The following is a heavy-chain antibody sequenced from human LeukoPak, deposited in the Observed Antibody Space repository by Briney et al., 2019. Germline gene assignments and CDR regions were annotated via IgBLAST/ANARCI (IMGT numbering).Heavy chain of an antibody. V-gene: IGHV3-48*03. D-gene: IGHD4-17*01. CDR3: ARDDDYGDY. Sequence: GGSLRLPREASGYTFSRYEMNWARQAPGKGLEWVSYISSSGSTIYYADSVKGRFTISRDNAKKSVYLQMNSLRAEDTAVYYCARDDDYGDYWGQGTLVTVSS. CDR2: ISSSGSTI. J-gene: IGHJ4*02. CDR1: GYTFSRYE.